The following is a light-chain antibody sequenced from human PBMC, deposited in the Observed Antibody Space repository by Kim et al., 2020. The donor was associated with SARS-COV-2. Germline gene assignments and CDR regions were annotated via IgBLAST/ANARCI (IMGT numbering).Light chain of an antibody. CDR3: QQYYNWPPWT. J-gene: IGKJ1*01. CDR2: GAS. CDR1: QSVRSN. V-gene: IGKV3-15*01. Sequence: EIVMTQSPATLSVSPGERATLSCRASQSVRSNLAWYQQKPGQAPRLLIYGASTRATGIPARFSGSGSGTEFTLTISSLQSEDLAVYYCQQYYNWPPWTFGQGTKVDIK.